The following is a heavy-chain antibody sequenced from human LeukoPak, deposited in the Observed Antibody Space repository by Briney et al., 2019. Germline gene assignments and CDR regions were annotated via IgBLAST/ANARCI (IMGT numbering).Heavy chain of an antibody. Sequence: PSETLSLTCAVSGGSISSSNWWSWVRQPPGKGLEWIGEIYHSGSTNYNPSLKSRVTISVDKSKNQFSLKLSSVTAADTAVYYCAREDSDDSGGWYFDLWGRGTLVTVSS. V-gene: IGHV4-4*02. CDR1: GGSISSSNW. J-gene: IGHJ2*01. CDR2: IYHSGST. CDR3: AREDSDDSGGWYFDL. D-gene: IGHD3-3*01.